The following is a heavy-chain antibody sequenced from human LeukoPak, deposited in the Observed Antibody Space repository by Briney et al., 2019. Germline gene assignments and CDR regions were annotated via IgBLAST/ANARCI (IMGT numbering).Heavy chain of an antibody. D-gene: IGHD1-26*01. CDR3: ARAARGSYSVY. V-gene: IGHV3-33*01. CDR2: IWYDGSNK. CDR1: GFTFSSCG. Sequence: PGGSLRLSCAASGFTFSSCGMHWVRQAPGKGLEWVAVIWYDGSNKYYADSVKGRFTISRDNSKNTLYLQMNSLRAEDTAVYYCARAARGSYSVYWGQGTLVTVSS. J-gene: IGHJ4*02.